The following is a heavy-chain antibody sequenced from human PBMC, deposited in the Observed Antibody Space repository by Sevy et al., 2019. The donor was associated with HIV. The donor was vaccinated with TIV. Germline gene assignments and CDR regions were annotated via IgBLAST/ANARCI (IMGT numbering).Heavy chain of an antibody. CDR3: ARLDSSSSEAYYYYGMDV. J-gene: IGHJ6*02. D-gene: IGHD6-6*01. Sequence: SETLSLTCAVYGGSFSGYYWSWIRQPPGKGLEWIGEINHSGSTNYNPSLKSQVTISVDTSKNQFSLKLSSVTAADTAVYYCARLDSSSSEAYYYYGMDVWGQGTTVTVSS. CDR1: GGSFSGYY. V-gene: IGHV4-34*01. CDR2: INHSGST.